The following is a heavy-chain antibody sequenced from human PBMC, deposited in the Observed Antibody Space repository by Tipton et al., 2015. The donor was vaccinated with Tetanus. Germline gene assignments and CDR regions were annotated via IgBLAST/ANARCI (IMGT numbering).Heavy chain of an antibody. CDR1: GGSFSGYY. CDR2: INHSGST. Sequence: TLSLTCAVYGGSFSGYYWSWIRQPPGKGLEWIGEINHSGSTNYNPSLKSRVTISVDTSKNQFSLKLSSVTAADTAVYYCARGRVVVVVAATATGNYYYYGMDVWGQGTTVTVSS. V-gene: IGHV4-34*01. D-gene: IGHD2-15*01. CDR3: ARGRVVVVVAATATGNYYYYGMDV. J-gene: IGHJ6*02.